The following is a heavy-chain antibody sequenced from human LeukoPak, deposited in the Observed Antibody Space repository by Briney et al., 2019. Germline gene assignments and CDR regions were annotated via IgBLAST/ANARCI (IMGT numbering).Heavy chain of an antibody. CDR1: GFTFSSYA. Sequence: PGGSLRLSCAASGFTFSSYAMSWVRQAPGKGLEWVSAISGSGGSTYYADSVKGRFTISRDNSKNTLYLQMNSLRAEDTAVYYCAKDGSKHGTYYDFWSGYYSDYWGQGTLVTVSS. CDR2: ISGSGGST. D-gene: IGHD3-3*01. J-gene: IGHJ4*02. CDR3: AKDGSKHGTYYDFWSGYYSDY. V-gene: IGHV3-23*01.